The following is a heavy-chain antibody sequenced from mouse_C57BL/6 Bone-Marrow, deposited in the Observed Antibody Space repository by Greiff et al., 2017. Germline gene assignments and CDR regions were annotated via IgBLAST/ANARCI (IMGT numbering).Heavy chain of an antibody. CDR1: GFTFSSYG. J-gene: IGHJ2*01. V-gene: IGHV5-6*02. Sequence: EVKLMESGGDLVKPGGSLKLSCAASGFTFSSYGMSWVRQTPDKRLEWVATISSGGSYTYYPDSVKGRFTISRDNAKNTLYLQMSSLKSEDTAMYYCARRCSPRFDYWGQGTTLTVSS. CDR3: ARRCSPRFDY. CDR2: ISSGGSYT. D-gene: IGHD1-1*01.